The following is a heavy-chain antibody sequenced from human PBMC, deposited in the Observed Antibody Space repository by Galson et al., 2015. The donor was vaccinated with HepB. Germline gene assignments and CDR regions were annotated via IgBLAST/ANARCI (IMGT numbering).Heavy chain of an antibody. V-gene: IGHV3-30*04. J-gene: IGHJ6*02. D-gene: IGHD2-8*02. CDR3: ARDRYRSEFLYVGDPADHYHYTGMDV. Sequence: SLRLSCAASGFSFSRHAMYWVRQAPGKGLEWVAGILNDGSDKYYADSVKGRFTISRDNPKNTLYLQMNSLRGEDTAVYFCARDRYRSEFLYVGDPADHYHYTGMDVWGQGSAVTVSS. CDR1: GFSFSRHA. CDR2: ILNDGSDK.